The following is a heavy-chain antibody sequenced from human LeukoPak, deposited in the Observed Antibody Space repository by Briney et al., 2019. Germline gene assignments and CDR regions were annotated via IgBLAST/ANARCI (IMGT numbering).Heavy chain of an antibody. CDR2: LGIAGDT. J-gene: IGHJ4*02. D-gene: IGHD3-10*01. Sequence: PGGSLRLSCAASGFTVSSYAMHWVRQPIGKGLEWVSALGIAGDTFYPGSVKGRFTISRDIAKNSLYLQMDSLRDEDTAVYYCARAPFGSGRQDYWGQGTLVTVSS. CDR1: GFTVSSYA. V-gene: IGHV3-13*01. CDR3: ARAPFGSGRQDY.